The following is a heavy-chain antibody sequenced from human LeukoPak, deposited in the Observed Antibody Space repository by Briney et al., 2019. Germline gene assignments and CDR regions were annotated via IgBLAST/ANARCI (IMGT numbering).Heavy chain of an antibody. D-gene: IGHD2-8*01. CDR3: ARGKVWSPVYLSY. CDR1: GGSINSYY. V-gene: IGHV4-59*01. Sequence: SETLSLTCTVAGGSINSYYWTWIRQPPGKGLEWIGNIYSSGTTNYNPSLKSRVTISVDTSKKQFSLRLSAVTAADTAVYYCARGKVWSPVYLSYWGQGTLVTVSS. CDR2: IYSSGTT. J-gene: IGHJ4*02.